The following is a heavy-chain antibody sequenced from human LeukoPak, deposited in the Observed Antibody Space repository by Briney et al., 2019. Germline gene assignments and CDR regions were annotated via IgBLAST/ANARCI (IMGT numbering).Heavy chain of an antibody. CDR1: GFTFSSYS. CDR3: ARAELLWFGNFDY. J-gene: IGHJ4*02. V-gene: IGHV3-48*04. D-gene: IGHD3-10*01. Sequence: GGSLRLSCAASGFTFSSYSMNWVRQAPGKGLEWVSYISSSSSTIYYADSVKGRFTISRDNAKNSLYMQMNSLRAEDTAVYYCARAELLWFGNFDYWGQGTLVTVSS. CDR2: ISSSSSTI.